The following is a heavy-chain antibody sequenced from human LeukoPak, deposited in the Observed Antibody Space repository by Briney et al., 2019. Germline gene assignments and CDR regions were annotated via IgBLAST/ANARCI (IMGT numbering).Heavy chain of an antibody. CDR2: ISYDGSNK. V-gene: IGHV3-30*18. D-gene: IGHD1-1*01. J-gene: IGHJ4*02. Sequence: GRSLRLSCAAFGFTFSSYGMHWVRQAPGKGLEWVAVISYDGSNKYYADSVKGRFTISRDNSKNTLYLQMNSLRAEDTAVYYCAKGGNAPGHYFDYWGQGTLVTVSS. CDR3: AKGGNAPGHYFDY. CDR1: GFTFSSYG.